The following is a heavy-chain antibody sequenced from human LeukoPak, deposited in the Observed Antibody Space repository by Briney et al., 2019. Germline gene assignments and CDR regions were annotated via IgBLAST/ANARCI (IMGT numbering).Heavy chain of an antibody. CDR2: ISSSSSYI. J-gene: IGHJ5*02. V-gene: IGHV3-21*01. D-gene: IGHD3-10*01. CDR3: ARDRYYYGSGNWFDP. Sequence: GGSLRLSCAASGFTFSSYSMNWVRQAPGEGLEWVSSISSSSSYIYYADSVKGRFTISRDNAKNSLYLQMNSLRAEDTAVYYCARDRYYYGSGNWFDPWGQGTLVTVSS. CDR1: GFTFSSYS.